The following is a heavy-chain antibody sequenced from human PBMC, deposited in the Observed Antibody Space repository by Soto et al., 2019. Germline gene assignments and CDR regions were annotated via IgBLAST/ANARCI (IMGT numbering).Heavy chain of an antibody. J-gene: IGHJ4*02. CDR1: GFSLSTSGVG. CDR3: ARRSADYSGYDFFDY. Sequence: QITLEESGPTLVKPTQTLTLTCTFSGFSLSTSGVGVAWIRQPPGKALEWLAVIYWDDDKRYSPYLKNRLTITKDTSENQVVLTMTNVDPVDTGTYYCARRSADYSGYDFFDYWGQGTLVTVSS. D-gene: IGHD5-12*01. V-gene: IGHV2-5*02. CDR2: IYWDDDK.